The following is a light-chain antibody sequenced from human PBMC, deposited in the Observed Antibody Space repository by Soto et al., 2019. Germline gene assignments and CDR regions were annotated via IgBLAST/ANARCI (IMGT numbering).Light chain of an antibody. Sequence: EIVLTQSPATLSLSPGERATLSCRASQSVSSYLAWYQQKPGQAPRLLIYDASNMATGIPARFSGSVSGTDFTLTISSLEPEDFAVYYCRQRSNWPPTFGGGTKVEIK. CDR3: RQRSNWPPT. V-gene: IGKV3-11*01. CDR1: QSVSSY. J-gene: IGKJ4*01. CDR2: DAS.